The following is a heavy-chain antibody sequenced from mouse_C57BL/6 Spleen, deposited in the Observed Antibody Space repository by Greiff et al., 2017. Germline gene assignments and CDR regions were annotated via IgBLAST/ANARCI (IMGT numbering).Heavy chain of an antibody. Sequence: EVKLMESGGGLVPPGGSLPLHFPSSFFPFPHSLIPFFLQAPEKGLEWVAYISSGSGTIYYADTVKGRFTISRDTAKNTLFLQMTSLRSEDTAMYYCARKLRRGGYAMEYWGQGVSVTVAS. V-gene: IGHV5-17*01. D-gene: IGHD2-4*01. CDR1: FFPFPHSL. CDR2: ISSGSGTI. CDR3: ARKLRRGGYAMEY. J-gene: IGHJ4*01.